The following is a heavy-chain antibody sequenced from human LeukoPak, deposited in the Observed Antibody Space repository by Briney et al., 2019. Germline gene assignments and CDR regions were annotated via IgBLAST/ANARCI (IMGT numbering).Heavy chain of an antibody. CDR2: SSTGAA. Sequence: GGSLRLSCTASGFTFSSYGMSWVRQAPGKGLEWVSASSTGAAYADSVKGRFTISRDNSKNTLYLQMNSLRAEDTALYYCVKGAPFDFWGQGTLVTVSS. D-gene: IGHD3-16*01. J-gene: IGHJ4*02. CDR3: VKGAPFDF. V-gene: IGHV3-23*01. CDR1: GFTFSSYG.